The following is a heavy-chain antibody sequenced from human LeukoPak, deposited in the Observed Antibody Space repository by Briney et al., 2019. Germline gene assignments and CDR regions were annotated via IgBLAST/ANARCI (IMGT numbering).Heavy chain of an antibody. D-gene: IGHD2-15*01. CDR2: IYYSGST. V-gene: IGHV4-59*12. CDR1: GGSISSYY. Sequence: PSETLSLTCTVSGGSISSYYWSWIRQPPGKGLEWIGYIYYSGSTNYNPSLKSRVTISVDTSKNQFSLKLSSVTAADTAVYYCARAPRYCSGGSCYRWFDPWGQGTLVTVSS. J-gene: IGHJ5*02. CDR3: ARAPRYCSGGSCYRWFDP.